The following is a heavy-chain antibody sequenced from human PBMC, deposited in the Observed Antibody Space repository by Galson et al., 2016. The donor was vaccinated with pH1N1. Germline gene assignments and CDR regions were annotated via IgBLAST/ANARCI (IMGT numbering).Heavy chain of an antibody. D-gene: IGHD5-18*01. V-gene: IGHV5-51*01. Sequence: QSGAEVTKPGESLKISCKGSGYSFTRYWIGWVRQMPGKGLEWMGIIFPGDSDTRYSQSFQGPVTISADKSISTAYLQWSSLKASDTAMYYCARHSGDGYRYGSERYFDYWGQGTLVTVSS. J-gene: IGHJ4*02. CDR3: ARHSGDGYRYGSERYFDY. CDR1: GYSFTRYW. CDR2: IFPGDSDT.